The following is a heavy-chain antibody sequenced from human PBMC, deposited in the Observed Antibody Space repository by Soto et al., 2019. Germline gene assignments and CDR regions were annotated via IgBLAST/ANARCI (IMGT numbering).Heavy chain of an antibody. J-gene: IGHJ6*02. CDR3: ASDRGLRYFDWLPSSGMDV. CDR1: GYTFTSYY. D-gene: IGHD3-9*01. CDR2: INPSGGST. Sequence: VASVKVSCKASGYTFTSYYMHWVRQAPGQGLEWMGIINPSGGSTSYAQKFQGRVTMTRDTSTSTVYMELSSLRSEDTAVYYCASDRGLRYFDWLPSSGMDVWGQGTTVTVSS. V-gene: IGHV1-46*01.